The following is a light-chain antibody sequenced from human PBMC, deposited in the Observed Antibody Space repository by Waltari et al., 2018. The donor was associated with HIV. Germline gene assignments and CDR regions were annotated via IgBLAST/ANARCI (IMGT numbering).Light chain of an antibody. CDR2: DGR. Sequence: QSVLTQPPSISGAPGQRVTISCTGSSSNIGAGYDVHWYQQLPGKAPKLLIYDGRGRPSGVRDRVSGSNAGTSASLAITGLQAEDEADYDCQSYENNRSVWMFGGGTKLTVL. V-gene: IGLV1-40*01. CDR3: QSYENNRSVWM. J-gene: IGLJ3*02. CDR1: SSNIGAGYD.